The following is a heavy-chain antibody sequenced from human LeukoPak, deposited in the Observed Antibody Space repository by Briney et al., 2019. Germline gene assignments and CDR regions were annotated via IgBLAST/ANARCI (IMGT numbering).Heavy chain of an antibody. CDR1: GFTFSSYG. J-gene: IGHJ4*02. CDR2: ISYDGSNK. CDR3: AKEEQWPPHFDY. D-gene: IGHD6-19*01. V-gene: IGHV3-30*18. Sequence: GGSLRLSCAASGFTFSSYGMHWVRQAPGKGLEWVAVISYDGSNKYYADSVKGRFTISRDNSKNTLYLQMNSLRAEDTAVYYCAKEEQWPPHFDYWGQGTLVTVSS.